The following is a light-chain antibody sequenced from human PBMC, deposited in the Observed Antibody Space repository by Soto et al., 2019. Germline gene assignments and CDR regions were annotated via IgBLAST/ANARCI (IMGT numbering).Light chain of an antibody. V-gene: IGLV2-14*03. CDR1: SSDLGGYNY. Sequence: QSALTQPASVSGSPGQSITISCTGTSSDLGGYNYVSWYQHHPGKAPKLMIYDVSNRPSGVSNRFSGSKSGNTASLTISGLQAEDEADYYCSSYTSSSTLYVFGTGTKLTVL. CDR3: SSYTSSSTLYV. J-gene: IGLJ1*01. CDR2: DVS.